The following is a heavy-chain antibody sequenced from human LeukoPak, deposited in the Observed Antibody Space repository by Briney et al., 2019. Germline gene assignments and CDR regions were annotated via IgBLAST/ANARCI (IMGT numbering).Heavy chain of an antibody. CDR1: GFTVSSNY. D-gene: IGHD2-2*01. J-gene: IGHJ4*02. V-gene: IGHV3-53*01. Sequence: GGSLRLSCAASGFTVSSNYMNWVRHAPGKGLEWVSIIYSGGTTYYADSVKGRFTISRDNSKNTLYLQMNSLRVEDTAFYYCARAGGSIKPFDYWGQGTLVTVSS. CDR3: ARAGGSIKPFDY. CDR2: IYSGGTT.